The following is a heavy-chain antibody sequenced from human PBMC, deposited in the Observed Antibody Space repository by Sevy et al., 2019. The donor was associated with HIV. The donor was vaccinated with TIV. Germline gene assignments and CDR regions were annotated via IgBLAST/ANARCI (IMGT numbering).Heavy chain of an antibody. J-gene: IGHJ4*02. CDR1: GFTVSDAW. D-gene: IGHD3-3*01. V-gene: IGHV3-15*01. Sequence: GGSLRLSCGASGFTVSDAWMSWVRQAPGKGLEWVGRIKSKTDGGTTDYVAPVKGRFTISRQDSKNTLYLQMNSLKTEDTAVYYCTTAPGVTIFGVVKDYWGQGTLVTVSS. CDR3: TTAPGVTIFGVVKDY. CDR2: IKSKTDGGTT.